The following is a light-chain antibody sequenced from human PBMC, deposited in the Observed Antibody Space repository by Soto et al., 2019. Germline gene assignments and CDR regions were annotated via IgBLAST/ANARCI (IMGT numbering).Light chain of an antibody. CDR1: QSVGSS. Sequence: EIVMTQSPATVSVSPGERATLSCRATQSVGSSLAWYQQKPGQAPRLLIYGASTRASGIPARFSGSGSGTAFTLTISSLQSEDFAVYYCQQYSNWPPITFGQVTRLEMK. J-gene: IGKJ5*01. CDR3: QQYSNWPPIT. V-gene: IGKV3-15*01. CDR2: GAS.